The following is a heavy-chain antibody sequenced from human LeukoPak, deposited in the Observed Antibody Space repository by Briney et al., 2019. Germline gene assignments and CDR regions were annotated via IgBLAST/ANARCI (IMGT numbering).Heavy chain of an antibody. D-gene: IGHD5-12*01. CDR2: ISNGGSNI. J-gene: IGHJ4*02. Sequence: GGSLRLSCAASGITFSSYEMNWVRQAPGKGLEWVAYISNGGSNIRYADSVKGRLTISRDNANKSLYLQMNSLRAEDTAVYYCATSGGHGWNYYFDNWGQGTLVTVSS. V-gene: IGHV3-48*03. CDR1: GITFSSYE. CDR3: ATSGGHGWNYYFDN.